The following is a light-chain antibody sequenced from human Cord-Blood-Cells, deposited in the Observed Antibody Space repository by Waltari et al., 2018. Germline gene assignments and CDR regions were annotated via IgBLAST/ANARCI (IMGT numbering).Light chain of an antibody. J-gene: IGKJ1*01. CDR3: QQYNSYSWT. CDR1: PSISSW. V-gene: IGKV1-5*01. Sequence: DIQMTQSPSTLSASVGDRVTITGRASPSISSWLAWYQQKPGKAHKLLIYDASSLESGVPSRFSGSGSGTEFTLTISSLQPDDFATYYCQQYNSYSWTFGQGTKVEIK. CDR2: DAS.